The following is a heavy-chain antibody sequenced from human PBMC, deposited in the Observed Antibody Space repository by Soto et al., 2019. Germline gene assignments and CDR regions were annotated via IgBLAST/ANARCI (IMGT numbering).Heavy chain of an antibody. CDR1: GGSISSGGYS. D-gene: IGHD2-2*01. CDR2: MYHSGST. Sequence: SETLSLTCAVSGGSISSGGYSWSWIRQPPGKGLEWIGYMYHSGSTYYNPSLKSRVTISIDRSKNQFSLKLSSVTAADTAAYYCARVPDYWGQGILLTVSS. J-gene: IGHJ4*02. V-gene: IGHV4-30-2*01. CDR3: ARVPDY.